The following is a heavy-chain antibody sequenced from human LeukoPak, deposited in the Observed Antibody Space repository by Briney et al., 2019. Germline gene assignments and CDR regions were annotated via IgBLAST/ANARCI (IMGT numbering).Heavy chain of an antibody. D-gene: IGHD1-7*01. CDR2: IYYSGTT. CDR3: ARMDNWNSYYFDY. J-gene: IGHJ4*02. V-gene: IGHV4-28*01. Sequence: SETLSLTCAVSGSSISSSNYWGWIRQPPGKGLEWIGSIYYSGTTCYNPSLKSRVTMSVDTSKNQFSLKLSSVTAVDTALYYCARMDNWNSYYFDYWGQGTLVTVSS. CDR1: GSSISSSNY.